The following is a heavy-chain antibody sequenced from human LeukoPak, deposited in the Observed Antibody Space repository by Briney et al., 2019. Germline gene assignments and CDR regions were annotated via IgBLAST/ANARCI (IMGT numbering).Heavy chain of an antibody. J-gene: IGHJ4*01. CDR3: ARLARMTTVVTHDY. Sequence: GGSLRLSCAASGFAFSSYSMNWVRQAPGKGLEWVSYISSDSYDIYYADSLKGRFTISRDNAKNSLYLQMHSLRAEDTAVYYCARLARMTTVVTHDYWGHGTLVTVSS. CDR2: ISSDSYDI. V-gene: IGHV3-21*01. D-gene: IGHD4-23*01. CDR1: GFAFSSYS.